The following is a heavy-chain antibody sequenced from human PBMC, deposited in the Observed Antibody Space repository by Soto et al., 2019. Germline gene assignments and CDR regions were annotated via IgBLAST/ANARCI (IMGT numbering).Heavy chain of an antibody. CDR3: TTHNWNDPDAFDI. D-gene: IGHD1-1*01. CDR1: GFTFSGSA. CDR2: IRSKANSYAT. Sequence: GGSLRLSCAASGFTFSGSAMHWVRQASGKGLEWVGRIRSKANSYATAYAASVKGRFTISRDDSKNTAYLQMNSLKTEDTAVYYCTTHNWNDPDAFDIWGQGTMVTVSS. V-gene: IGHV3-73*01. J-gene: IGHJ3*02.